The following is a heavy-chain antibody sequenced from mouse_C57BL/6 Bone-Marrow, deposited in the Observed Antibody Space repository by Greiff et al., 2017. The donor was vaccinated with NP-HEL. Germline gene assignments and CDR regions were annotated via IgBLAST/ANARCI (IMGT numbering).Heavy chain of an antibody. V-gene: IGHV5-4*01. D-gene: IGHD2-1*01. J-gene: IGHJ1*03. CDR3: ARDPIYYGNYDYWYFDV. Sequence: EVMLVESGGGLVKPGGSLKLSCAASGFTFSSYAMSWVRQTPEKRLEWVATISDGGSYTYSPDNVKGRFTISRDNAKNNLYLQMSHLKSEDTAMYYCARDPIYYGNYDYWYFDVWGTGTTVTVSS. CDR1: GFTFSSYA. CDR2: ISDGGSYT.